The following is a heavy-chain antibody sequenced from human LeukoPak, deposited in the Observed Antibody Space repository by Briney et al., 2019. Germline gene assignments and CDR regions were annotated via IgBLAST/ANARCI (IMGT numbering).Heavy chain of an antibody. CDR3: AKTLFGYSDYQKAYYFDY. D-gene: IGHD4-11*01. Sequence: PGGSLRLSCAASGFIFNRAWMRWVRQAPGKGLEWVSSISGSDSSTYYADSVKGRFTISRNNSKDTLYLQMNSLRAEDTAVYYCAKTLFGYSDYQKAYYFDYWGQGTLVTVSS. J-gene: IGHJ4*02. CDR1: GFIFNRAW. CDR2: ISGSDSST. V-gene: IGHV3-23*01.